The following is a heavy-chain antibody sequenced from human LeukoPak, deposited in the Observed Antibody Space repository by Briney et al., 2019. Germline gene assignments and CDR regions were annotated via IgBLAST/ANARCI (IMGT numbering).Heavy chain of an antibody. CDR1: GGSISSSSYY. CDR2: IYNSGRT. D-gene: IGHD3-3*01. V-gene: IGHV4-39*07. CDR3: ARKEIRAIFGVVSPWDYYYMDV. J-gene: IGHJ6*03. Sequence: SETLSLTCTVSGGSISSSSYYWGWSRQPPGKGREGMGRIYNSGRTYYNPSLKSRVTISVDTSKNQFSLKLSSVTAADTAVYYCARKEIRAIFGVVSPWDYYYMDVWGKGTTVTVSS.